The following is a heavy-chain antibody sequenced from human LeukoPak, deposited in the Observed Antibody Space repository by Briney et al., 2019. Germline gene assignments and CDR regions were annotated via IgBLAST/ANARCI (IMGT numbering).Heavy chain of an antibody. J-gene: IGHJ6*02. CDR2: IIPILGIA. Sequence: SVKVSCKASGGTFSSYTISWVRQAPGQGLEWMGRIIPILGIANYAQKFQGRVTITADKSTSTAYMELSSLRSEDTAVYYCARDGGSSGTGYYCYYGMDVWGQGTTVTVSS. CDR1: GGTFSSYT. D-gene: IGHD1-26*01. V-gene: IGHV1-69*02. CDR3: ARDGGSSGTGYYCYYGMDV.